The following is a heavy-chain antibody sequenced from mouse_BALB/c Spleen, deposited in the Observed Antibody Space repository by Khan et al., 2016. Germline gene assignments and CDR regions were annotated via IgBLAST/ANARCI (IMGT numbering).Heavy chain of an antibody. Sequence: QVQLQQSGAGLVKPGASVKVSCKASGYTFTEYIIYWVKQRSGQGLEWIGWFYPGSGSIKNNEKFKDKATLTADKSSSTVYMELSRLTSEDSAVYFCAEHGSKENAMGYWGQGTSVTVPS. D-gene: IGHD1-1*01. V-gene: IGHV1-62-2*01. J-gene: IGHJ4*01. CDR3: AEHGSKENAMGY. CDR1: GYTFTEYI. CDR2: FYPGSGSI.